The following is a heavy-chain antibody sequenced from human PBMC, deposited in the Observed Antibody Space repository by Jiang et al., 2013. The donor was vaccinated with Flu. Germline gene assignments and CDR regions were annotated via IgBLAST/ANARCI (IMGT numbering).Heavy chain of an antibody. Sequence: SGGTSAGMLSAGCDRAPGQGLEWMGRIIPIFDTANYAQKFQGRVTITADKSTSTAYMELSSLRSADTAVYYCARSVDVSSSPFDYWGQGILVTVSS. J-gene: IGHJ4*02. V-gene: IGHV1-69*06. CDR2: IIPIFDTA. CDR3: ARSVDVSSSPFDY. CDR1: GGTSAGML. D-gene: IGHD6-13*01.